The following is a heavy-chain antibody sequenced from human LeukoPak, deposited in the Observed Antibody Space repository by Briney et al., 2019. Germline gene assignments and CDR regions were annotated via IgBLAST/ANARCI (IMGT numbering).Heavy chain of an antibody. CDR1: GYTFTSYD. CDR2: MNPNSGNT. D-gene: IGHD6-6*01. V-gene: IGHV1-8*02. J-gene: IGHJ4*02. Sequence: GASVKVSCKASGYTFTSYDINWVRQATGQGLEWMGWMNPNSGNTGYAQKFQGRVTMTRDTSTSTVYMELSSLRSEDTAVYYCANSIAARNYFDYWGQGTLVTVSS. CDR3: ANSIAARNYFDY.